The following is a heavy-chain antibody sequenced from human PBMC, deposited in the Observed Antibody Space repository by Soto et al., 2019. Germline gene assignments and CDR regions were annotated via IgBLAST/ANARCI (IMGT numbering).Heavy chain of an antibody. CDR2: IYWDDYK. CDR3: AHKGGGDRILDY. V-gene: IGHV2-5*02. D-gene: IGHD3-16*01. Sequence: QITLKESGPTLVKPTQTLTLTCTFSGFSLSTSGVGVGWIRQPPGKALEWLALIYWDDYKHYSPSLNSRLTITKDTSKNQVVLTMTNMDRVDTATYYCAHKGGGDRILDYWGQGTLVTVSS. J-gene: IGHJ4*02. CDR1: GFSLSTSGVG.